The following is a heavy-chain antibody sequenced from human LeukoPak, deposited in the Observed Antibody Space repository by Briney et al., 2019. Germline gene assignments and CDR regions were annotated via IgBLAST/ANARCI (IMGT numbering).Heavy chain of an antibody. CDR3: ARSEGIVGAPDAFDI. D-gene: IGHD1-26*01. CDR2: ISSSSSYI. J-gene: IGHJ3*02. CDR1: GFTFSSYS. Sequence: PGGSLRLSCAASGFTFSSYSMNWVRQAPGEGLEWVSSISSSSSYIYYADSVKGRFTISRDNAKNSLYLQMNSLRAEDTAVYYCARSEGIVGAPDAFDIWGQGTMVTVSS. V-gene: IGHV3-21*01.